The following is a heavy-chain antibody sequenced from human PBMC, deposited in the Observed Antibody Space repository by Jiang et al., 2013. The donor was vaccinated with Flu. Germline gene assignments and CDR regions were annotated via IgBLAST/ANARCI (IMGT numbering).Heavy chain of an antibody. D-gene: IGHD2-21*02. CDR3: TRGIQAVTGDLHLGYFKF. CDR2: INPSGGLT. Sequence: GAEVKKPGASVRISCKASGYTFTNYYLHWVRQVPGQGLEWMGIINPSGGLTKYLQKFQDRVTITRDMSTSTVYMELDSLRSDDTAVYFCTRGIQAVTGDLHLGYFKFWGRGTLVTVSS. J-gene: IGHJ2*01. V-gene: IGHV1-46*03. CDR1: GYTFTNYY.